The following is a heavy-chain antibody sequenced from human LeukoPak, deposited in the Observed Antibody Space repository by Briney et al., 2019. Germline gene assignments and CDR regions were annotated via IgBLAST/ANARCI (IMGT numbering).Heavy chain of an antibody. Sequence: ASVKVSCKVSGYTLTELSMHWVRQAPGKGLEWMGGFDPEDGETIYAQKFQGRVTMTEDTSTDTAYMELSSLRSEDTAVYYCARGVRSPNWFAPWGQGTLVTVSS. V-gene: IGHV1-24*01. CDR1: GYTLTELS. J-gene: IGHJ5*02. CDR3: ARGVRSPNWFAP. CDR2: FDPEDGET.